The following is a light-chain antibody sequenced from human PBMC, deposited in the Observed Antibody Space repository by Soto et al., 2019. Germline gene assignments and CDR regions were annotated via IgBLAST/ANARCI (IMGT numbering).Light chain of an antibody. Sequence: QSALTQPPSASGSPGQSVTISCTGTSSDVGGYNYVSWYQQHPGKAPKLMISEFSKRPSGVPDRFSGSKSGNTASLTVSGLQAEDEADYYCSSYAGTNAVVFGGGTKLTVL. CDR1: SSDVGGYNY. CDR2: EFS. CDR3: SSYAGTNAVV. J-gene: IGLJ2*01. V-gene: IGLV2-8*01.